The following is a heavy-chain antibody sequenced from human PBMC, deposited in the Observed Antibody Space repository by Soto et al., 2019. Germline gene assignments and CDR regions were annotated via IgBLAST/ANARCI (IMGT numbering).Heavy chain of an antibody. CDR3: ARDLSMSIAARPGTMDV. D-gene: IGHD6-6*01. Sequence: SETLSLTCTVSGGSISSYYWSWIRQPPGKGLEWIGYIYYSGSTNYNSSLKSRVTISVDTSKNQFSLKLSSVTAADTAVYYCARDLSMSIAARPGTMDVWGQGTTVTVSS. J-gene: IGHJ6*02. V-gene: IGHV4-59*01. CDR1: GGSISSYY. CDR2: IYYSGST.